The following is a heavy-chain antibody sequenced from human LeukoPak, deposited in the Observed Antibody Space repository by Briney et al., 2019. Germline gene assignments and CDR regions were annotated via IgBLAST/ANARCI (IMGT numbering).Heavy chain of an antibody. J-gene: IGHJ5*02. CDR1: GYTFTSYG. CDR2: ISAYNGNT. D-gene: IGHD3-10*01. V-gene: IGHV1-18*01. Sequence: ASVKASCKASGYTFTSYGISWVRQAPGQGLEWMGWISAYNGNTNYAQKLQGRVTMTTDTSTSTAYMELRSLRSDDTAVYYCARGSLLWFGELFHWFDPWGQGTLVTVSS. CDR3: ARGSLLWFGELFHWFDP.